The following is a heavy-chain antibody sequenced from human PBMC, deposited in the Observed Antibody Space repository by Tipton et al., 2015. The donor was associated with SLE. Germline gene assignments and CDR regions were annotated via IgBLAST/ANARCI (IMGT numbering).Heavy chain of an antibody. J-gene: IGHJ4*02. Sequence: SLRLSCAASGFTLSRNWMHWVRQAPGKGLVWVSRINPDGTTINYADSVRGRFTISRDDAEDTLYLQMNSLRAEDTVVYYCVREFVGTRDYWGQGTLVTVSS. D-gene: IGHD1-7*01. CDR2: INPDGTTI. V-gene: IGHV3-74*01. CDR3: VREFVGTRDY. CDR1: GFTLSRNW.